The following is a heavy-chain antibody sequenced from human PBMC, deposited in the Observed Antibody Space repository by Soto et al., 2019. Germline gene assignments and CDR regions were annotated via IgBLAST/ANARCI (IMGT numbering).Heavy chain of an antibody. CDR2: IYSGGST. D-gene: IGHD6-13*01. J-gene: IGHJ5*02. CDR3: ARRYSSSWSFDP. CDR1: GFTFSSFA. Sequence: PGGSLRLSCAASGFTFSSFAMSWVRQAPGKGLEWVSVIYSGGSTYYADSVKGRFTISRDNSKNTLYLQMNSLRAEDTAVYYCARRYSSSWSFDPWGQGTLVTVSS. V-gene: IGHV3-66*04.